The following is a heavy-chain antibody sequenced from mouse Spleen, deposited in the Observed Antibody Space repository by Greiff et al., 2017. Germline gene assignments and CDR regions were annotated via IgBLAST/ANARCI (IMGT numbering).Heavy chain of an antibody. Sequence: QVQLKESGPGLVAPSQSLSITCTVSGFSLTGYGVNWVRQPPGKGLEWLGMIWGDGSTDYNSALKSRLSISKDNSKSQVFLKMNSLQTDDTARYYCARGFGNYEDAMDYWGQGTSVTVSS. J-gene: IGHJ4*01. V-gene: IGHV2-6-7*01. CDR3: ARGFGNYEDAMDY. D-gene: IGHD2-1*01. CDR1: GFSLTGYG. CDR2: IWGDGST.